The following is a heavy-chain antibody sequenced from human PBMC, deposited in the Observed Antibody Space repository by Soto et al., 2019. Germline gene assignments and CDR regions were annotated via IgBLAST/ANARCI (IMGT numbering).Heavy chain of an antibody. J-gene: IGHJ4*02. D-gene: IGHD1-7*01. Sequence: EVQLAESGGGMVQPGGSLRLSCVASGFTFSSYDMHWVRQAPGKGLEYVSSISSNGGTTYYGNSVKGRFTISRDNSKNTLYLQMGSLRPEDMAVYYCVRRVSGNYDYWCQGTLITVSS. V-gene: IGHV3-64*01. CDR3: VRRVSGNYDY. CDR1: GFTFSSYD. CDR2: ISSNGGTT.